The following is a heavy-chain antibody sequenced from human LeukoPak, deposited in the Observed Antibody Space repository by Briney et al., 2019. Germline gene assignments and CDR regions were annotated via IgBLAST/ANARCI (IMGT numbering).Heavy chain of an antibody. CDR3: ARDPGDYGSGSYYYMDV. CDR1: GFTFSTYA. Sequence: GGSLRLSCAASGFTFSTYALSWVRQAPGKGLEWVSPISGSGGSTYYADSVKGRFTISRDNSKNTLYLQMNSLRAEDTAVYYCARDPGDYGSGSYYYMDVWGKGTTVTISS. J-gene: IGHJ6*03. V-gene: IGHV3-23*01. CDR2: ISGSGGST. D-gene: IGHD3-10*01.